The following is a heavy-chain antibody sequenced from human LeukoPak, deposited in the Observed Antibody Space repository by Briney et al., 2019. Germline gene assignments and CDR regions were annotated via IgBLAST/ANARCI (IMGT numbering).Heavy chain of an antibody. CDR1: GLTFSSNS. V-gene: IGHV3-23*01. Sequence: PGGSVRLSCVASGLTFSSNSMSWVRQPPGMGLEWVSGISVSGITVYADSVKGRLTISRDNSKNTPYLQMNNLRAEDTALYYCAKGFSVRGRFDPWGQGTQVTVSS. J-gene: IGHJ5*02. CDR3: AKGFSVRGRFDP. D-gene: IGHD2-15*01. CDR2: ISVSGIT.